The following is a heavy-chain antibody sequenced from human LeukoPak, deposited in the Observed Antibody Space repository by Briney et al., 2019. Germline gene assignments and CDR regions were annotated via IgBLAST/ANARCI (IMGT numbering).Heavy chain of an antibody. D-gene: IGHD3-10*01. Sequence: GGSLRLSCAASGFTFSSYGMHWVRQAPGKGLEWVAVIWYDGSNKYYADSVKGRFTISRDNSKNTLYLQMNSLGAEDTAVYYCARAMVRGVIITAPFDYWGQGTLVTVSS. CDR1: GFTFSSYG. CDR3: ARAMVRGVIITAPFDY. V-gene: IGHV3-33*01. CDR2: IWYDGSNK. J-gene: IGHJ4*02.